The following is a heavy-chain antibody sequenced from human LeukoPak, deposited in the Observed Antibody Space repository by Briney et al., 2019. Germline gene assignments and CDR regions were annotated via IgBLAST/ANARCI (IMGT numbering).Heavy chain of an antibody. J-gene: IGHJ4*02. CDR2: VFDSGGT. Sequence: PSETLSLTCTVSGRSISNYWWSCIRQPPGKGLEWIGYVFDSGGTNYNPSLKSRVTISVDTSKKQFSLKLSSVTAADTAVYYCARGYSSSWNYFDYWGQGTLVTVSS. CDR3: ARGYSSSWNYFDY. CDR1: GRSISNYW. D-gene: IGHD6-13*01. V-gene: IGHV4-59*01.